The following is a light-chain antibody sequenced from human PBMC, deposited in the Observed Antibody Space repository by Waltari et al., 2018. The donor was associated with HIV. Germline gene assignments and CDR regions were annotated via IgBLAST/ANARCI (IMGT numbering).Light chain of an antibody. CDR3: AAWDDSLNGGWM. V-gene: IGLV1-44*01. J-gene: IGLJ3*02. CDR2: SNN. Sequence: QSVLTQPPSASGTPGQRVTISCSGSSSNIGANTVNWYQRLPGTAPKLLIYSNNQRTSGVPARFSGSKSGTSASLAISGLQSDDEADYYCAAWDDSLNGGWMFGGGTKLTVL. CDR1: SSNIGANT.